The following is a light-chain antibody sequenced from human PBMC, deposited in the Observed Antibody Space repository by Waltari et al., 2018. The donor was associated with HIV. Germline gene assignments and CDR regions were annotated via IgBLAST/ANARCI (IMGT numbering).Light chain of an antibody. V-gene: IGKV1-33*01. CDR2: AAS. Sequence: DIQMTQSPSSLSASVRDRVTITCQASQDIIKYLNWYQQKPGKAPKILIYAASNLETGVPARFSGGGSGTDFTFTISSLQPEDIATYYCQQYDNLPLTFGGGTKVEI. J-gene: IGKJ4*01. CDR1: QDIIKY. CDR3: QQYDNLPLT.